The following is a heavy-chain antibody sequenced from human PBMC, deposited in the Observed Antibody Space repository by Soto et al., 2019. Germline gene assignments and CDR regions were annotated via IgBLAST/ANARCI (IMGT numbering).Heavy chain of an antibody. V-gene: IGHV3-23*01. J-gene: IGHJ3*02. CDR3: AKSPEFDRIVVVPAALNSSSWWGGAFDI. CDR2: ISGSGGST. Sequence: EVQLLGSGGGLVQPGGSLRLSCAASGFTFSSYAMSWVRQAPGKGLEWVSAISGSGGSTYYADSVKGRFTISRDNSKNTLYLQMNSLRAEDTAVYYCAKSPEFDRIVVVPAALNSSSWWGGAFDIWGQGTMVTVSS. D-gene: IGHD2-2*01. CDR1: GFTFSSYA.